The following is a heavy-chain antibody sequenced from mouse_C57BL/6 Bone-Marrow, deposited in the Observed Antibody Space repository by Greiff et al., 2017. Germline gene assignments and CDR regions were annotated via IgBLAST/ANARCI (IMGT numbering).Heavy chain of an antibody. Sequence: VQLQQSGAELVKPGASVKMSCKASGYTFTSYWITWVKQRPGQGLEWIGDIYPGSGSTNYNEKFKSKATLTADKSSSTAYMQLSILTSEDSSVYSCADAIAICCRGQAVSVT. CDR2: IYPGSGST. CDR1: GYTFTSYW. V-gene: IGHV1-55*01. D-gene: IGHD6-1*01. CDR3: ADAIAICC. J-gene: IGHJ4*01.